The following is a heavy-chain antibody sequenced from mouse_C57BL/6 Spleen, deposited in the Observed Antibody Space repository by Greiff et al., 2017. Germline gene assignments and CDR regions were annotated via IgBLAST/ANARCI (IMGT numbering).Heavy chain of an antibody. J-gene: IGHJ2*01. D-gene: IGHD2-4*01. CDR2: IHPNSGST. V-gene: IGHV1-64*01. CDR3: GREDYDAYYFDY. CDR1: GYTFTSYW. Sequence: QVQLKQPGAELVKPGASVKLSCKASGYTFTSYWMHWVKQRPGQGLEWIGMIHPNSGSTNYNEKFKSKATLTVDKSSSTVYMQLSSMTSEDSAVYYCGREDYDAYYFDYWGQGTTLTVSS.